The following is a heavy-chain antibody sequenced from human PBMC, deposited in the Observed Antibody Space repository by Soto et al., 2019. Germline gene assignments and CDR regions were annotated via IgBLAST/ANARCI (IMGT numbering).Heavy chain of an antibody. V-gene: IGHV1-18*01. CDR2: ISAYNGNT. D-gene: IGHD6-19*01. Sequence: ASVKVCCKASGYTFTIYGISWVRQAPGQGLEWMGWISAYNGNTNYAQKLQGRVTMTTDTSTSTAYMELRSLRSDDTAVYYCARVQWLVSFDYWGHGTLVTVSS. CDR3: ARVQWLVSFDY. CDR1: GYTFTIYG. J-gene: IGHJ4*01.